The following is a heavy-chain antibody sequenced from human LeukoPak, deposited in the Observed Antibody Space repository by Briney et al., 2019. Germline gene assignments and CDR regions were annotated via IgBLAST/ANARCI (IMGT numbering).Heavy chain of an antibody. CDR3: ARGASDSGYDWTGYYYYYMDV. V-gene: IGHV1-69*05. CDR2: IIPIFGTA. D-gene: IGHD5-12*01. Sequence: GASVKVSCKASGGTFSSYAISWVRQAPGQGLEWMGGIIPIFGTANYAQKFQGRVTITTDESTSTAYMELSSLRSEDTAVYYCARGASDSGYDWTGYYYYYMDVWGKGTTVTVSS. CDR1: GGTFSSYA. J-gene: IGHJ6*03.